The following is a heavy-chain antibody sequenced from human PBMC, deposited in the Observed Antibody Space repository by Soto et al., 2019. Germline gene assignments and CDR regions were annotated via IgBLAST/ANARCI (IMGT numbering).Heavy chain of an antibody. CDR2: ISYDGSNK. Sequence: QVQLLESGGGVVQPGRSLRVSCAASGLTFSSFNMHWVRQAPGKGLEWVALISYDGSNKYVDSVKGRFTISRDNSKNTLYLQMTSLRAEDTAVYYCARTTTVAGTPEFDYWGQGTLVTVSS. CDR3: ARTTTVAGTPEFDY. CDR1: GLTFSSFN. V-gene: IGHV3-30-3*01. D-gene: IGHD6-19*01. J-gene: IGHJ4*02.